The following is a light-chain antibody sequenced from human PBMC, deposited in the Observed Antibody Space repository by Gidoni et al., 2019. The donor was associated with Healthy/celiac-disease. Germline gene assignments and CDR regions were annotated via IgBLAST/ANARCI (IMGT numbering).Light chain of an antibody. CDR2: QDS. CDR3: QAWDSSIVV. Sequence: SYELTQPPSVSVYPGQTASITCSGDKLGDKYACWYQQKPGQSPVLVIYQDSKRPSGIPERFSGSNSGNTATLTISGTQAMDEADYYCQAWDSSIVVFGGGTKLT. CDR1: KLGDKY. J-gene: IGLJ2*01. V-gene: IGLV3-1*01.